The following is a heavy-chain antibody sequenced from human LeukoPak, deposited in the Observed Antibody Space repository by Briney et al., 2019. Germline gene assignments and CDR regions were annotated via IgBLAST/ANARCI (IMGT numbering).Heavy chain of an antibody. V-gene: IGHV1-24*01. J-gene: IGHJ3*02. Sequence: GASERVSCKVCGYTLTELYMQWVRQARGKGREGRGGFDPEDGEKIYAQKFQGRVTMTEDPSTDTAYMELSSLRSEDTAVYYCATLTGYCSGGSCYDAFAIWGQGTMVTVSS. CDR2: FDPEDGEK. D-gene: IGHD2-15*01. CDR3: ATLTGYCSGGSCYDAFAI. CDR1: GYTLTELY.